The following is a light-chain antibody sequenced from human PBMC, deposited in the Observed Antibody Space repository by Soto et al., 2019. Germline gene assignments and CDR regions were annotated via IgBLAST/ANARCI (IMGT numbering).Light chain of an antibody. V-gene: IGKV1-5*01. CDR2: DAS. J-gene: IGKJ2*01. CDR3: QQYNSYPYT. Sequence: DIQMTQSPSTVSASVGDAVTITCRASQSISTWLAWYQQKPGKAPNLLIYDASTLESGGPSGFSGSGSGTVFTLTISSLQPDDSATYYCQQYNSYPYTFGQGTKLEIK. CDR1: QSISTW.